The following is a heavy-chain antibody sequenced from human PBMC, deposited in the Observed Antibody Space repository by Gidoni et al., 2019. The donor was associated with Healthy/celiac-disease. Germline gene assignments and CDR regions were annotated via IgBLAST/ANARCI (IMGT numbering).Heavy chain of an antibody. Sequence: EVQLVESGGGLVQPGGSLRLSCAASGFTFSSYSMNWVRQAPGKGLEWVSYISSRSSTIYYADSVKGRFTISRDNAKNSLYLQMNSLRAEDTAVYYCARDQVPTYCGGDCQTSFYFDYWGQGTLVTVSS. J-gene: IGHJ4*02. D-gene: IGHD2-21*02. CDR1: GFTFSSYS. CDR2: ISSRSSTI. V-gene: IGHV3-48*01. CDR3: ARDQVPTYCGGDCQTSFYFDY.